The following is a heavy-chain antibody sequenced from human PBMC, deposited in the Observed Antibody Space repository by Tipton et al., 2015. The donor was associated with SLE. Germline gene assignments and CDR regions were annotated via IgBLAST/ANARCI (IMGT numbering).Heavy chain of an antibody. J-gene: IGHJ5*02. V-gene: IGHV4-59*01. CDR1: GGSISSYY. CDR3: ARDYWYYDFWSGYWPGAFDT. D-gene: IGHD3-3*01. Sequence: LRLSCTVSGGSISSYYWSWIRQPPGKGLEWIGYIYYSGSTNYNPSLKSRVTISVDTSKNQFSLKLSSVTAADTVVYYCARDYWYYDFWSGYWPGAFDTWGQGPLVTVSS. CDR2: IYYSGST.